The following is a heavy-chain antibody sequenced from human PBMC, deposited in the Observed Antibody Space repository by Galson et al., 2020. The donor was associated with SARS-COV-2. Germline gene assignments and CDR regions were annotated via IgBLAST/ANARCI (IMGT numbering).Heavy chain of an antibody. CDR2: ISHSGGT. CDR1: GTSISSGSYS. Sequence: SQTPSLTCAVPGTSISSGSYSWNWIRQPPGKGLEWNGYISHSGGTYYNPSLKSRVTISGDRSKNQFSLRLSSVTAADTAVYYCARLHYGEYAPEAFDIWGPGTRVTVAS. D-gene: IGHD4-17*01. J-gene: IGHJ3*02. V-gene: IGHV4-30-2*01. CDR3: ARLHYGEYAPEAFDI.